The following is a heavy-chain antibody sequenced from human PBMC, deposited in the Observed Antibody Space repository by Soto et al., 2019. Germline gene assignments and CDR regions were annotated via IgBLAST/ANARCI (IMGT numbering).Heavy chain of an antibody. Sequence: QVQLVESGGGVVQPGRSLRLSCAASGFTFRSYNLHWVRQAPGKGLEWVAVISDDARTTYYAGSVEGRFTITRDNSKNTVYVQMNSLRIEDTAVYYCARGVXXXXXXXXXXXTDYY. J-gene: IGHJ6*01. CDR2: ISDDARTT. CDR3: ARGVXXXXXXXXXXXTDYY. CDR1: GFTFRSYN. V-gene: IGHV3-30*14.